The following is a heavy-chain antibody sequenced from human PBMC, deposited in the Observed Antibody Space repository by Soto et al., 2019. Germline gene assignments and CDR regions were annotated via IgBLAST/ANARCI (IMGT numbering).Heavy chain of an antibody. V-gene: IGHV4-30-2*01. D-gene: IGHD2-8*02. J-gene: IGHJ4*02. CDR2: IYHSGST. CDR3: ATDKITGPFDY. CDR1: GGSMSGRVYS. Sequence: SEPLCPTDAISGGSMSGRVYSWGGIGQPPGKGLEWIGYIYHSGSTYYNPSLKSRVTISVDTSKNQFSLKLTSVTAADTAVYSCATDKITGPFDYWGQGTLVTFSA.